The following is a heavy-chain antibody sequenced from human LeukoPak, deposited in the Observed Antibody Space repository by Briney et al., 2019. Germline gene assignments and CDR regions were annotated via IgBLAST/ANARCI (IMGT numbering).Heavy chain of an antibody. CDR2: ISGSGVRT. Sequence: GGSLRLSCAASRFTFSSYAMSWVRQAPGKGLEWVSGISGSGVRTYYADSVKGRFTISRDNSKNTLYLQMNSLRAEDTAVYYCAKGLKATVTWYYYGMDVWGQGTTVTVSS. J-gene: IGHJ6*02. CDR1: RFTFSSYA. D-gene: IGHD4-17*01. V-gene: IGHV3-23*01. CDR3: AKGLKATVTWYYYGMDV.